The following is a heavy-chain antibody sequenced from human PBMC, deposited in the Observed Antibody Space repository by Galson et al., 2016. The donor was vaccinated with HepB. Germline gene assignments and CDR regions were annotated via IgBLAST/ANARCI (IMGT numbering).Heavy chain of an antibody. CDR3: AREVAARDGYIF. V-gene: IGHV4-34*01. D-gene: IGHD5-24*01. CDR2: GYDGGTT. CDR1: GGSFSGYD. Sequence: SETLSLTCGVYGGSFSGYDWIWLRQPPGKGLEWIGSGYDGGTTHYNPSLKSRLTISVGTSKNQFSLKLSSVTAADTAVYYCAREVAARDGYIFWGQGTLVTVSS. J-gene: IGHJ4*02.